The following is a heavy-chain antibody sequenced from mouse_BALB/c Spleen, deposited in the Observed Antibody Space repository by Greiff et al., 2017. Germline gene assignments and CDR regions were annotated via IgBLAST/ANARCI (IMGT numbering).Heavy chain of an antibody. V-gene: IGHV1-4*01. CDR1: GYTFTSYT. J-gene: IGHJ3*01. CDR2: INPSSGYT. CDR3: ARSEGYDSWFAY. D-gene: IGHD2-14*01. Sequence: QVHVKQSGAELARPGASVKMSCKASGYTFTSYTMHWVKQRPGQGLEWIGYINPSSGYTNYNQKFKDKATLTADKSSSTAYMQLSSLTSEDSAVYYCARSEGYDSWFAYWGQGTLVTVSA.